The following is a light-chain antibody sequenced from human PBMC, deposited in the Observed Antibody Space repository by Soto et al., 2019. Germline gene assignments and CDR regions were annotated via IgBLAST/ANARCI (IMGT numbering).Light chain of an antibody. V-gene: IGKV3-20*01. Sequence: EIVMTQSPSTLSVSPGERATLSCRASQSVSSTLAWYQQKPGQAPRLLIYGASTRATGIPDRFSGSGSGTDFTLTIRRLEPEDFAVYYCQQYGSSYPWTFGQGTKVDIK. CDR2: GAS. CDR3: QQYGSSYPWT. CDR1: QSVSST. J-gene: IGKJ1*01.